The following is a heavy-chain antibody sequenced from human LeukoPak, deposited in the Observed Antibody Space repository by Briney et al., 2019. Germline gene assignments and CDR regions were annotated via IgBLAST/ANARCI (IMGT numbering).Heavy chain of an antibody. CDR1: GGSISSTIYY. CDR2: IYYSGST. CDR3: AREGYGGNYGFDY. D-gene: IGHD4-23*01. Sequence: PSETLSLTCPVSGGSISSTIYYWGWIRQPPGKGLEWIGSIYYSGSTYYNPSLKSPVTMSVDTSQNQLSLKLSSVTAADTAVYFCAREGYGGNYGFDYWGQGILVTVSS. V-gene: IGHV4-39*02. J-gene: IGHJ4*02.